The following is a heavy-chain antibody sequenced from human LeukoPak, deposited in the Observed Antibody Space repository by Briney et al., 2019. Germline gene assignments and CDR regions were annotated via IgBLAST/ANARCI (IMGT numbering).Heavy chain of an antibody. J-gene: IGHJ4*02. CDR2: IYYSGST. CDR1: GGSISSSSYY. CDR3: ARQTRGYSGYGSYY. Sequence: SETLSLTCTVSGGSISSSSYYWGWIRQPPGTGLEWIGSIYYSGSTYYNPSLKSRVTISVDTSKNQFSLKLSSVTAADTAVYYCARQTRGYSGYGSYYWGQGTLVTVSS. V-gene: IGHV4-39*01. D-gene: IGHD5-12*01.